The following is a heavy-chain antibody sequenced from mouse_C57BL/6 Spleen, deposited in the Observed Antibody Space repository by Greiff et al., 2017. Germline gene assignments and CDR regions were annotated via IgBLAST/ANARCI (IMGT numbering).Heavy chain of an antibody. CDR1: GFTFSDYG. Sequence: EVKLVESGGGLVKPGGSLKLSCAASGFTFSDYGMHWVRQAPEKGLEWVAYISSGSSTIYYADTVKGRFTISRDNAKNTLFLQMTSLRSEDTAMYYCASGYYGPLYAMDYWGQGTSVTVSS. CDR2: ISSGSSTI. V-gene: IGHV5-17*01. D-gene: IGHD1-2*01. J-gene: IGHJ4*01. CDR3: ASGYYGPLYAMDY.